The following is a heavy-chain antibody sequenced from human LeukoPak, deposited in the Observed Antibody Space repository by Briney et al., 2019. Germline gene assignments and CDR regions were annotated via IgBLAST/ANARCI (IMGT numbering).Heavy chain of an antibody. J-gene: IGHJ4*02. CDR1: GYTFTSYG. CDR3: ARPRSKTGYQGYYFDY. Sequence: ASVKVSCKASGYTFTSYGISWVRQAPGQGLEWMGWISAYNGNTNYAQKLQGRVTMTTDTSTSTAYMELRSLRSDDTAVYYCARPRSKTGYQGYYFDYWGQGTLVTVSS. V-gene: IGHV1-18*01. D-gene: IGHD3-9*01. CDR2: ISAYNGNT.